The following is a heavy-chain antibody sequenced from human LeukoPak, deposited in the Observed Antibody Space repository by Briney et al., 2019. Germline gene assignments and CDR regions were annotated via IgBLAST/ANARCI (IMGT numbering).Heavy chain of an antibody. V-gene: IGHV1-18*01. Sequence: ASVKVSCKASGYTFTSYGISWVRQAPGQGLEWMGWISAYNGNTNYAQKLQGRVTMTTDTSTSTAYMELRSLGSDDTAVYYCARDLKGAWYSSGWYPYFDYWGQGTLVTVSS. CDR1: GYTFTSYG. J-gene: IGHJ4*02. CDR2: ISAYNGNT. D-gene: IGHD6-19*01. CDR3: ARDLKGAWYSSGWYPYFDY.